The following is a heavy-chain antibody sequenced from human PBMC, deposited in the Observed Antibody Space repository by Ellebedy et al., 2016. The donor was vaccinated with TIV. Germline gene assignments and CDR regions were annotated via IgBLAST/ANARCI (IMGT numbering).Heavy chain of an antibody. J-gene: IGHJ6*02. D-gene: IGHD3-3*01. CDR3: ATREWQDPMDV. CDR2: INTGNVNT. V-gene: IGHV1-3*04. Sequence: ASVKVSCXASGHTFTSYGIHWVRQAPGQRLEWMGWINTGNVNTKYSQKLQGRVSITRDTSASTAYMELRSLMSEDTAVYYCATREWQDPMDVWGQGTTVTVSS. CDR1: GHTFTSYG.